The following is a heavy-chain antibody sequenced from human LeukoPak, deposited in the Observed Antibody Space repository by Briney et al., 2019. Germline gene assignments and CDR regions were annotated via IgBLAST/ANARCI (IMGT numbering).Heavy chain of an antibody. J-gene: IGHJ4*02. CDR1: GFTFSNYA. V-gene: IGHV3-64*04. CDR3: ARTGGWLSNFDF. Sequence: AGGSLRLSCSASGFTFSNYAMHWVRQAPGKGLEYVSAISSYGGTTYYADSVKGRFTISRDSAKNTLFLQINSLRAEDTAVYYCARTGGWLSNFDFWGQGSLVTVSS. D-gene: IGHD5-24*01. CDR2: ISSYGGTT.